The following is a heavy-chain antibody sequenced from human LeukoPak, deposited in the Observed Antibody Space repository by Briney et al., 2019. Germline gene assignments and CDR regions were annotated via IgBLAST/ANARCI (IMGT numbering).Heavy chain of an antibody. CDR3: ARLPRIDNWFDP. CDR2: IYPSDSDT. CDR1: GYSFTNYW. V-gene: IGHV5-51*01. J-gene: IGHJ5*02. D-gene: IGHD2-15*01. Sequence: GESLKISCKGSGYSFTNYWIAWVRQMPGKGLEWMGIIYPSDSDTTYSPSFQGQVTISADKSISTAYLQWSSLKASDTAMYYCARLPRIDNWFDPWGQGTLVTVSS.